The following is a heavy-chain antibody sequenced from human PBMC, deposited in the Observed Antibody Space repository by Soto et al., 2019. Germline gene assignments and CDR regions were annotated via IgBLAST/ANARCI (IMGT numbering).Heavy chain of an antibody. J-gene: IGHJ3*01. CDR2: ISAYNVNT. Sequence: QVQLVQSGAEVKKPGASVKVSCKASGYTFTSYGISWVRQAPGQGLEWMGWISAYNVNTNYAQKLQGRVTMTTDTSTSTAYMELSSLRSEDTAVYYCARDEYYYDSSGYKDDAIDFWGQGTMVTVSS. CDR1: GYTFTSYG. CDR3: ARDEYYYDSSGYKDDAIDF. D-gene: IGHD3-22*01. V-gene: IGHV1-18*01.